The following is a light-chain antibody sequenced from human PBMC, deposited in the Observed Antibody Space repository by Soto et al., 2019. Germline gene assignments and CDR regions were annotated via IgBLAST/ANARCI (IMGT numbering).Light chain of an antibody. V-gene: IGKV3-20*01. CDR1: QSLSSSY. J-gene: IGKJ1*01. CDR3: QQYNNWPPWT. Sequence: EIVLTQSPGTLSLSPGERATLSCRASQSLSSSYLAWYQQRPGQAPRLLIYDASSRAAGIPDRFSGSGSGTDFTLTISRLEPEDFAVYYCQQYNNWPPWTFGQGTKVDIK. CDR2: DAS.